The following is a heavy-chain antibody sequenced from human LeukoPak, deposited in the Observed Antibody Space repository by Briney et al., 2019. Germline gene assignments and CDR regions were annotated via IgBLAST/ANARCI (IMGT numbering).Heavy chain of an antibody. CDR1: GYTFASYY. Sequence: ASVKVSCKASGYTFASYYMHWVRQAPGQGLEWMGIINPSGGSTSYAQKFQGRVTMTRDTSTSTVYMELSSLRSEDTAVYYCARDIAITGVDYWGQGTLVTVSS. V-gene: IGHV1-46*01. J-gene: IGHJ4*02. CDR3: ARDIAITGVDY. D-gene: IGHD5-12*01. CDR2: INPSGGST.